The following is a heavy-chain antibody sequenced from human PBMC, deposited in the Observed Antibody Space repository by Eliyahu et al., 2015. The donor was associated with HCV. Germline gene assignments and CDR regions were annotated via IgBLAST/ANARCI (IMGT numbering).Heavy chain of an antibody. CDR3: ARGLGYCSGGTCPFDN. V-gene: IGHV4-59*01. Sequence: QVQLQESGPGLVKPSETLSLTCSVSGGSISSYYWSWIRQPPGKGLEWIGYVYYTGSSTYNPSLKSRVSMSVDTSKTQFSLKLNSVTAADTAVYYCARGLGYCSGGTCPFDNWGQGTLVIVSS. J-gene: IGHJ4*02. CDR1: GGSISSYY. CDR2: VYYTGSS. D-gene: IGHD2-15*01.